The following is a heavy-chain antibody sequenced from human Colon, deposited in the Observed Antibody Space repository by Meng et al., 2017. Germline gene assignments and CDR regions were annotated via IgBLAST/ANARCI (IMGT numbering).Heavy chain of an antibody. CDR3: SSFPPPGKQWLVTDY. CDR2: IIHSGST. D-gene: IGHD6-19*01. J-gene: IGHJ4*02. Sequence: QVQLQESGPGLVKPSWSLCLTGAVAGGCNSSGYWWSWVRQAPGKGREWIGEIIHSGSTNYNPSLTSRVTISVDKSKNQFSLKLSSVTAADTDVNYVSSFPPPGKQWLVTDYWGQGTLVTVSS. V-gene: IGHV4-4*02. CDR1: GGCNSSGYW.